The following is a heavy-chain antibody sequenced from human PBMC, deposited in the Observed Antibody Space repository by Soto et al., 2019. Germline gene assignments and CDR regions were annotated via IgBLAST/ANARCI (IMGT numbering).Heavy chain of an antibody. V-gene: IGHV1-18*01. CDR1: GYTFTSYG. J-gene: IGHJ4*02. D-gene: IGHD3-22*01. Sequence: GASVKVSCKASGYTFTSYGISWVRQAPGQGLEWMGWISAYNGNTNYAQKLQGRVTMTTDTSTSTAYMELRSLRSDDTAVYYCARDRAWYYYDSSGYYPFDYWGQGTLVTVSS. CDR3: ARDRAWYYYDSSGYYPFDY. CDR2: ISAYNGNT.